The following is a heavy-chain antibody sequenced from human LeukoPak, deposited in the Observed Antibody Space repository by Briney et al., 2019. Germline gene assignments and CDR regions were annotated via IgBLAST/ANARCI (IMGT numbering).Heavy chain of an antibody. V-gene: IGHV3-7*01. D-gene: IGHD2-2*01. CDR2: IKQDGSEK. CDR3: ARRRCSSTSCFLDY. J-gene: IGHJ4*02. Sequence: AGGSLRLSCAASGFTFSSYWMSWVRQAPGKGLEWVANIKQDGSEKYYVDSVKGRFTISRDNARNSLYLQMNSLRAEDTAVNYCARRRCSSTSCFLDYWGQGTLVTVS. CDR1: GFTFSSYW.